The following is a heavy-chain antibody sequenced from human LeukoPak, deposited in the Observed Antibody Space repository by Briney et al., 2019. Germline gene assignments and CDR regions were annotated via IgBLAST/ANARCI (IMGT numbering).Heavy chain of an antibody. CDR3: ARGLRRRSFGDY. CDR2: INHSGST. Sequence: SETLSLTCAVYGGPFSGYYWSWIRQPPGKGLEWIGEINHSGSTNYNPSLKSRVTISVDTSKNQFSLKLSSVTAADTAVYYCARGLRRRSFGDYWGQGTLVTVSS. J-gene: IGHJ4*02. CDR1: GGPFSGYY. V-gene: IGHV4-34*01. D-gene: IGHD3-16*01.